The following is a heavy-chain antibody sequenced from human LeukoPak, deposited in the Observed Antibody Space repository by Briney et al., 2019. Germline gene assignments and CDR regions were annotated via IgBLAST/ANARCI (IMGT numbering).Heavy chain of an antibody. D-gene: IGHD6-13*01. CDR1: GFTFSSYG. J-gene: IGHJ4*02. V-gene: IGHV3-33*06. Sequence: GGSLRLSCAASGFTFSSYGMHWVRQDPGKGLEWVAVIWYDGSNKYYADSVKGRFTISRDNSKNTLYLQMNSLRAEDTAVYYCAKDFLAGSWYYFDYWGQGTLVTVSS. CDR3: AKDFLAGSWYYFDY. CDR2: IWYDGSNK.